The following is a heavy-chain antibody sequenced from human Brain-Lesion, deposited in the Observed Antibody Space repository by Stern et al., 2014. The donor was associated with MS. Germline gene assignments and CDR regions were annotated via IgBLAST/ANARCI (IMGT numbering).Heavy chain of an antibody. CDR1: GGSISSGNW. Sequence: VQLVESGPGLVKPSGTLSLTCAVSGGSISSGNWRSWVRQSPGKRLERIGEMYHGGITNYNPSLESRVSISIDKSKNQFSLKVYSLTAADTAVYYCASNRGSGSFFDSWGQGSLVTVSS. CDR3: ASNRGSGSFFDS. J-gene: IGHJ4*02. V-gene: IGHV4-4*02. CDR2: MYHGGIT. D-gene: IGHD1-26*01.